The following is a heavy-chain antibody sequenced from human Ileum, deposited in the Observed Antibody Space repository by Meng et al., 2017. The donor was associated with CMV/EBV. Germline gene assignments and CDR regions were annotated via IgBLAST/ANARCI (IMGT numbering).Heavy chain of an antibody. CDR3: AQFRNSDWLLALVY. CDR1: GFTFSGSA. Sequence: GESLKISCAASGFTFSGSAMHWVRQASGKGLEWVGRIRSKANSYATAYAASVKGRFTISRDDSKNTAYLQMNSLKTEDTAVYYCAQFRNSDWLLALVYWGHGTLVTVSS. V-gene: IGHV3-73*01. D-gene: IGHD3-9*01. CDR2: IRSKANSYAT. J-gene: IGHJ4*01.